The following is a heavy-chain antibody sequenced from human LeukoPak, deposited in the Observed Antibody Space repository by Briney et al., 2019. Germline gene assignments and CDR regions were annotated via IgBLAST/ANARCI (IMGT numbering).Heavy chain of an antibody. D-gene: IGHD5-12*01. V-gene: IGHV3-11*04. Sequence: GGSLRLSCAATGFSFRDRYMSWIRQAPGKGMEWVAYISPNSDNIHYADPVKGRFTISRDNAKNSLFLQVNSLRAEDTAVYYCVRETGWLFDFWGQGTLVTVSS. J-gene: IGHJ4*02. CDR3: VRETGWLFDF. CDR1: GFSFRDRY. CDR2: ISPNSDNI.